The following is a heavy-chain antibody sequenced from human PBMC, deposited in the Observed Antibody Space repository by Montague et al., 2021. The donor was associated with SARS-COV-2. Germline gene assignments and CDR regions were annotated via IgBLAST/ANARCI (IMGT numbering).Heavy chain of an antibody. V-gene: IGHV3-23*01. J-gene: IGHJ4*02. Sequence: SLSLSCAASGFTFSPYAMTWVRQAPGKGLEWVSSISASAMRTHYPDSVKGRFTISRDNSKNTLYLQMSSLRAEDTAVYFCLNYHGSGSYGDFWGQGTLVTVSP. D-gene: IGHD3-10*01. CDR2: ISASAMRT. CDR1: GFTFSPYA. CDR3: LNYHGSGSYGDF.